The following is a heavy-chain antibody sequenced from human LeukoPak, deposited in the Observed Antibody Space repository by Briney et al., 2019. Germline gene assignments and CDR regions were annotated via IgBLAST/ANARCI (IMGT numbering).Heavy chain of an antibody. CDR2: ISWNSGSI. J-gene: IGHJ4*02. Sequence: PGGSLRLSCAASGFTFDDYAMHWVRQAPGKGLEWVSGISWNSGSIGYADSVKGRFTISRDNAKNSLYLQMNSLRAEDMALYYCEKGTGGYSSGGYFDYWGQGTLVTVSS. D-gene: IGHD6-19*01. CDR1: GFTFDDYA. V-gene: IGHV3-9*03. CDR3: EKGTGGYSSGGYFDY.